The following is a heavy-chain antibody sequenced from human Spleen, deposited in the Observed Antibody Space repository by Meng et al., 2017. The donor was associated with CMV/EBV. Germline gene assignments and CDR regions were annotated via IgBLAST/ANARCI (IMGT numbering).Heavy chain of an antibody. CDR2: IYTGGRT. CDR1: YSSISISI. V-gene: IGHV4-4*07. CDR3: ARGGIAADGTHYFDY. D-gene: IGHD6-13*01. J-gene: IGHJ4*02. Sequence: QLKVGGAGQEKSAVTEALTYTSAYSSISISIWRWTRQPAERVLGLGGFIYTGGRTNYDPSLKSRVTMSVDTSKNQFSLKLSSVTAADTAVYYCARGGIAADGTHYFDYWGQGTLVTVSS.